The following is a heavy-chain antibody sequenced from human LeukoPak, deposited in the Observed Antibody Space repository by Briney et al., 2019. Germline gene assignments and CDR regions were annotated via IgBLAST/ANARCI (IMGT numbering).Heavy chain of an antibody. V-gene: IGHV1-2*02. CDR3: GRGIQSFDP. CDR1: GYTFTGYY. J-gene: IGHJ5*02. Sequence: ASVKVSCKASGYTFTGYYMHWVRQAPGQGLEWMGWINPNSGGTNYAQKFQDRVTMTRDTSTSAAYMEISRLTYDDTAVYYCGRGIQSFDPWGQGTLVTVSS. CDR2: INPNSGGT.